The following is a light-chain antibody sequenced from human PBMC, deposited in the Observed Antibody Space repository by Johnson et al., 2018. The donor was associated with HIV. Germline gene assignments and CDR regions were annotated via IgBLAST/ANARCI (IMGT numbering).Light chain of an antibody. V-gene: IGLV1-51*02. Sequence: HSVLTQPPSVSAAPGQKVTISCSGSSSNIGNNYVSWYQQLPGTAPKLLIYENNKRPSWIPDRFSGSKSGTSATLGITGLQTGDEADYYCGTWDSSLNVNYVFGTGTKVTVL. CDR3: GTWDSSLNVNYV. J-gene: IGLJ1*01. CDR2: ENN. CDR1: SSNIGNNY.